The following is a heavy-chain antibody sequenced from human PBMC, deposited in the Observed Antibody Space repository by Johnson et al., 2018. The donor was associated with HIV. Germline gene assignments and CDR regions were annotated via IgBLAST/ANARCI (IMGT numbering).Heavy chain of an antibody. CDR3: ATDLNWHLGAFDG. CDR1: GFTFNNAW. CDR2: IRSKTDGGTA. D-gene: IGHD1-1*01. V-gene: IGHV3-15*01. J-gene: IGHJ3*01. Sequence: EKLVESGGGLVKPGGSLRLSCRTSGFTFNNAWMNWVRQAPGKGLEGVGRIRSKTDGGTADYVAPVKGRFTVSRDDSNNTLYLQMNSLNIEDTAVYYCATDLNWHLGAFDGWGQGTMVTVSS.